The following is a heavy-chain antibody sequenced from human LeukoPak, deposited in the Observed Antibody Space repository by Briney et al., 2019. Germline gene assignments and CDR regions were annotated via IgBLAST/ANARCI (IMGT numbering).Heavy chain of an antibody. Sequence: ASVKVSCKASGYTFTTYTMHWVRQTPGQRLEWMGWINAGNVNTKYSQKFQGRVTITRDTSASTAYMELSSLRSEDTAVYYCARGGDGYNYFDYWGQGTLVTVSS. J-gene: IGHJ4*02. V-gene: IGHV1-3*01. D-gene: IGHD5-24*01. CDR3: ARGGDGYNYFDY. CDR1: GYTFTTYT. CDR2: INAGNVNT.